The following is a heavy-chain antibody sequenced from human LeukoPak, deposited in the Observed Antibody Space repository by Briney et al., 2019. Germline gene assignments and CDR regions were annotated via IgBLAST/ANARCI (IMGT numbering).Heavy chain of an antibody. CDR1: GGSISRYY. V-gene: IGHV4-59*01. CDR2: FYYSGST. D-gene: IGHD3-9*01. J-gene: IGHJ6*03. Sequence: SETLSLTCTVPGGSISRYYWSWIRQPPGKGLEWIGYFYYSGSTNYNPSLKSRVTISGDKSKNQFSLKLSSVTAADTAVYYCARHYDILTGYYSHYYYYMDVWGKGTTVTIS. CDR3: ARHYDILTGYYSHYYYYMDV.